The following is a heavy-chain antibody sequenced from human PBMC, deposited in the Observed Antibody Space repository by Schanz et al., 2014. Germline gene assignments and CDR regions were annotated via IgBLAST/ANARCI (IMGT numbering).Heavy chain of an antibody. V-gene: IGHV1-18*01. Sequence: QVQVVQSGAEVKKPGASVKVSCKASGYTFTSHGIKWVRQAPGQGLEWMGWISAYNGHTDYAQKLQGRVTLTTDTATSTAYMELRNLRSDDTAVYYCARAKRFGDMDVWGQGTTVTVSS. CDR3: ARAKRFGDMDV. D-gene: IGHD3-10*01. CDR2: ISAYNGHT. CDR1: GYTFTSHG. J-gene: IGHJ6*02.